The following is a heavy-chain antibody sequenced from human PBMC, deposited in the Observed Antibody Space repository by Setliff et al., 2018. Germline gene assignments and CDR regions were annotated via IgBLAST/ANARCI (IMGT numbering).Heavy chain of an antibody. CDR3: TREASVDFWSGYPYYYYMDV. CDR1: GFTFSNAW. D-gene: IGHD3-3*01. V-gene: IGHV3-49*04. CDR2: IRSKAYGGTT. J-gene: IGHJ6*03. Sequence: PGGSLRLSCAASGFTFSNAWMSWVRQAPGKGLEWVGFIRSKAYGGTTEYAASVEGRFTISRDDSKSIAYLQMNSLKTEDTAVYYCTREASVDFWSGYPYYYYMDVWGKGTTVTVS.